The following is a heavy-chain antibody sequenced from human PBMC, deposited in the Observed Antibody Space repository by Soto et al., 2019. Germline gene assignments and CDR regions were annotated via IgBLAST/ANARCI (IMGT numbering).Heavy chain of an antibody. D-gene: IGHD3-10*01. CDR2: IYYSGST. CDR1: GGSISSGGYY. Sequence: QVQLQESVPGLVKPSQTLSLTCTVSGGSISSGGYYWSWIRQHQGKGLEWIGYIYYSGSTYYNPSLKSRVTISVDTSKNQFSLKLSSVTAADTAVYYCARGFLDERYFDYWGQGTLVTVSS. V-gene: IGHV4-31*03. CDR3: ARGFLDERYFDY. J-gene: IGHJ4*02.